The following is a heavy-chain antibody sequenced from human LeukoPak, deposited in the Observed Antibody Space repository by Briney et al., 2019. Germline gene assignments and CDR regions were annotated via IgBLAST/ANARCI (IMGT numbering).Heavy chain of an antibody. CDR2: IYTSGST. J-gene: IGHJ4*02. Sequence: SQTLSLTCTVSGGSISSGSYYWSWIRQPAGKGLEWIGRIYTSGSTNYNPSLKSRVTISVDTSKNRFSLKLSSVTAADTAVYYCARDYTVTTGDDYWGQGTLVTVSS. CDR1: GGSISSGSYY. CDR3: ARDYTVTTGDDY. D-gene: IGHD4-17*01. V-gene: IGHV4-61*02.